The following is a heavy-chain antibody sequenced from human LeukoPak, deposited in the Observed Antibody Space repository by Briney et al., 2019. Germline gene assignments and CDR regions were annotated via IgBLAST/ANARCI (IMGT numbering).Heavy chain of an antibody. J-gene: IGHJ4*02. V-gene: IGHV3-64*01. Sequence: GGSLRLSCAASGFTFSSYAMHWVRQAPGKGLEYVSAIDYNGGSTYYANSVKGRFTVSRDNSKNTLYLQMGSLSTEDTAVYYCAKDREGTTFDNWGQGTLVTVSS. CDR2: IDYNGGST. D-gene: IGHD1-7*01. CDR1: GFTFSSYA. CDR3: AKDREGTTFDN.